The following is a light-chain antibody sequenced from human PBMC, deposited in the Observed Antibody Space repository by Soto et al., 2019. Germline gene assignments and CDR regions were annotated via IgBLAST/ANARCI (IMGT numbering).Light chain of an antibody. Sequence: QSALTQPPSASGSPGRSVTISCTGTSSDVGGYNYVSWYQQHPGKAPKLMIYDVSKRPSGVPDRFSGSKSGNTASLTISGLQAEDEADYYCCSYAGSYTFVFGGGTKLTVL. CDR3: CSYAGSYTFV. CDR1: SSDVGGYNY. J-gene: IGLJ2*01. CDR2: DVS. V-gene: IGLV2-11*01.